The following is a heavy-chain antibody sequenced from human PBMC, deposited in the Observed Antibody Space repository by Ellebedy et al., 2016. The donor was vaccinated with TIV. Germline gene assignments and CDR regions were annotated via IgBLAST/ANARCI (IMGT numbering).Heavy chain of an antibody. CDR1: GFTFSNYA. CDR2: ISGSGEYT. CDR3: ARDLWLEMATTHDAFDI. J-gene: IGHJ3*02. D-gene: IGHD5-24*01. V-gene: IGHV3-23*01. Sequence: GESLKISCAASGFTFSNYAMSWVRRSPGKGLDWVSLISGSGEYTYYADSVKGRLTISRDNSKNTLYLQMNSLRAEDTAVYYCARDLWLEMATTHDAFDIWGQGTMVTVSS.